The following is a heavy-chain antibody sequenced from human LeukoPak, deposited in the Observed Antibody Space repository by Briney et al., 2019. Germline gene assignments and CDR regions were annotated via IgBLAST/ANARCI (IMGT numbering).Heavy chain of an antibody. Sequence: GGSLRLSCAASGFTFSSYGMNWVRQAPGKGPEWISYISRSGATIYYADSVKGRFTISRDNAKNSLYLQMNSLRAEDTALYYCARGCGTASCYYWYFDLWGRGTLVTVSS. CDR3: ARGCGTASCYYWYFDL. CDR2: ISRSGATI. V-gene: IGHV3-48*03. D-gene: IGHD2-2*01. J-gene: IGHJ2*01. CDR1: GFTFSSYG.